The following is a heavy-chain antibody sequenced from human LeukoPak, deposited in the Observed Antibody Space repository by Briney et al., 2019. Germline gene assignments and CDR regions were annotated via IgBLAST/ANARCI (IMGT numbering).Heavy chain of an antibody. J-gene: IGHJ4*02. Sequence: PGGSLRLSCAASGFPFTSGFTSSDYYMSWIRQAPGKGLEWVSYISSTSAYTNYADSVKGRFTISRDNANNSLYLQMNGLRAEDTAIYYCARGGTGAFDFWGQGTLVTVSS. CDR3: ARGGTGAFDF. V-gene: IGHV3-11*06. CDR1: GFPFTSGFTSSDYY. CDR2: ISSTSAYT. D-gene: IGHD2-8*02.